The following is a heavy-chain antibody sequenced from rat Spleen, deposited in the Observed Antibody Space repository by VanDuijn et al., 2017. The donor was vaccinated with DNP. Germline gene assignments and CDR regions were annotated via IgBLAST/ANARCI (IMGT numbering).Heavy chain of an antibody. V-gene: IGHV5-7*01. D-gene: IGHD4-3*01. Sequence: EVQLVESGGDLVQPGRSLKLSCVASGFTFSDYAMAWVRQSPKKGLEWVATISASGGSTSYRDSVKGRFTISRDNAKNSLYLQMDSLRSEDTATYYCTSPVPSGHYVMDAWGQGTSVTVSS. CDR1: GFTFSDYA. J-gene: IGHJ4*01. CDR2: ISASGGST. CDR3: TSPVPSGHYVMDA.